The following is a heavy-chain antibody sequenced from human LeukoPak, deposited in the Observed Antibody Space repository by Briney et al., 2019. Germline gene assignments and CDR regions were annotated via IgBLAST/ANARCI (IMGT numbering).Heavy chain of an antibody. CDR2: INTNTESP. Sequence: ASVKVSCKASGYTFTSYAMNWMRQAPGQGLEWMGWINTNTESPAYAQGFTGRFVFSVDISVSTAYLQINSLKAEDTAVYYCARMGYCTRATCGGAFDFWGQGTLVTVSS. V-gene: IGHV7-4-1*02. D-gene: IGHD2-8*01. CDR3: ARMGYCTRATCGGAFDF. CDR1: GYTFTSYA. J-gene: IGHJ4*02.